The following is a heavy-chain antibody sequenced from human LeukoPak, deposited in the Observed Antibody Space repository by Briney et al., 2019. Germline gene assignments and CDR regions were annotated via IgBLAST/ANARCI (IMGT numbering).Heavy chain of an antibody. D-gene: IGHD5-12*01. CDR3: ARNGIHGYSGLDF. CDR1: GGSISGYF. V-gene: IGHV4-59*08. CDR2: VYSDETT. Sequence: PSETLSLTCTVSGGSISGYFWSWIRQPPGKGLEWLGYVYSDETTNYSPSLRSRITISIDTFKNQFSLNLRSVTAADTAVYYCARNGIHGYSGLDFWGQGTLVTVSS. J-gene: IGHJ4*02.